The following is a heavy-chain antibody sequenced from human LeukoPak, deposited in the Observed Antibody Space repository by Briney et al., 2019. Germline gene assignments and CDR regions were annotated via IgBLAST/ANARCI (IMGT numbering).Heavy chain of an antibody. Sequence: GGSLRLSCAASGFTVSSNYISWVRQAPGKGLEWVSVIYSGGSAYYADSVKGRFTISRDNSKNTLYLQMNSLRTEDTAVYYCAKKLRDYYDSSGYLGYWGQGTLVTVSS. CDR2: IYSGGSA. V-gene: IGHV3-66*01. J-gene: IGHJ4*02. CDR1: GFTVSSNY. CDR3: AKKLRDYYDSSGYLGY. D-gene: IGHD3-22*01.